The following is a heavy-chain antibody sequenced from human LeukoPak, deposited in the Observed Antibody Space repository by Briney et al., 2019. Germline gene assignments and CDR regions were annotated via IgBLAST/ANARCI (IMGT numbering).Heavy chain of an antibody. CDR3: ARGRSTFDY. Sequence: GGPLRLSCAASGLTFDDYGMSWVRQAPGKGLEWVSGINWNGGSVGYADSVKGRFTISRDNVKNSLYLQMNSLRAEDTALYYCARGRSTFDYWGQGTLVTVSS. J-gene: IGHJ4*02. CDR1: GLTFDDYG. D-gene: IGHD2-2*01. CDR2: INWNGGSV. V-gene: IGHV3-20*04.